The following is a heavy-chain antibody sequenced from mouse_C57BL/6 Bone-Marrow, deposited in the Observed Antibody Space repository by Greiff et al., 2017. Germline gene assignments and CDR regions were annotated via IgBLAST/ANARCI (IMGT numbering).Heavy chain of an antibody. CDR3: AREGYPYYFDY. D-gene: IGHD3-2*02. CDR2: IYPRSGST. J-gene: IGHJ2*01. CDR1: GYTFTSYG. Sequence: QVQLQQSGAELARPGASVKLSCKASGYTFTSYGISWVKQRTGQGLEWIGEIYPRSGSTYYNEKFKGKATLTADKSSSTAYMELRSLTSEDSAGYFCAREGYPYYFDYWGQGTTLTVSS. V-gene: IGHV1-81*01.